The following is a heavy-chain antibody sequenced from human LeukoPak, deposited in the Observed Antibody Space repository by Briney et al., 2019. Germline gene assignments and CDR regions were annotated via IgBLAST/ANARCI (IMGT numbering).Heavy chain of an antibody. V-gene: IGHV1-8*01. CDR3: ARDRVKGSEMNWFDP. CDR1: GYTFTSYD. CDR2: MNPNSGNT. Sequence: ASVKVSCKASGYTFTSYDINWVRQATGRGLEWMGWMNPNSGNTGYAQKFQGRVTMTRNTSISTAYMELSSLRSEDTAVYYCARDRVKGSEMNWFDPWGQGTLVTVSS. J-gene: IGHJ5*02. D-gene: IGHD5-24*01.